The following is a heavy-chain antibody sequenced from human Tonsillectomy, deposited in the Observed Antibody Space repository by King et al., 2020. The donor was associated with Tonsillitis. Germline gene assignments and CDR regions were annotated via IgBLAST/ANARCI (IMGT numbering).Heavy chain of an antibody. CDR3: ARLPLEYLSIRRFDP. D-gene: IGHD3-16*02. Sequence: EVQLVESGGGLVQPGGSLRLSCAASEFSFSSYWMSWVRQAPGKGLEWVANINHDGSEKYYVDSVKGRFTVSRDNAKNSLYLQMNSLRAEDTAVYYCARLPLEYLSIRRFDPWGQGTLVTVSS. CDR2: INHDGSEK. V-gene: IGHV3-7*01. J-gene: IGHJ5*02. CDR1: EFSFSSYW.